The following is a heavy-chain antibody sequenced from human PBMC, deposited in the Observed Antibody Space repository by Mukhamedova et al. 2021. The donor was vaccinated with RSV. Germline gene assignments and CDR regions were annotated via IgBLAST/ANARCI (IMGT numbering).Heavy chain of an antibody. D-gene: IGHD5-18*01. Sequence: YNPSLMSRVTIPIDTSKNQVSLKLRSVTAADTAVYFCARGRGYSYNYKSVYFDYWGQGILVTVSS. CDR3: ARGRGYSYNYKSVYFDY. V-gene: IGHV4-30-2*04. J-gene: IGHJ4*02.